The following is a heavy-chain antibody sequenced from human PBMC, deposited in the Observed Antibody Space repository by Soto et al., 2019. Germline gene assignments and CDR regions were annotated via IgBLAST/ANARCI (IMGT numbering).Heavy chain of an antibody. V-gene: IGHV4-4*07. CDR1: GASISCFY. J-gene: IGHJ5*02. CDR2: IYATGTT. D-gene: IGHD1-1*01. Sequence: SETLSLTCTVSGASISCFYWSWIRKSAGKGLEWIGRIYATGTTDHNPSLKSRVMMSVDTSKKQFSLKLRSVTAADTAVYYCVRDGTKTLRDWFDPWGQGISVTVSS. CDR3: VRDGTKTLRDWFDP.